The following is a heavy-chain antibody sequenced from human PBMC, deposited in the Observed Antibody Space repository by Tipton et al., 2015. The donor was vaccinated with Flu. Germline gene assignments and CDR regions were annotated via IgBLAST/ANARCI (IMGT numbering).Heavy chain of an antibody. V-gene: IGHV3-7*03. J-gene: IGHJ4*02. Sequence: SLRLSCAASGFTFTSYWMHWVRQAPGKGLEWVANIKQDGIEKYYVDSVKGRFTISRDNAKNLVYLQMDSLRAEDTAVYYCARQIGGGDCYWGQGTLVTVSS. CDR2: IKQDGIEK. CDR1: GFTFTSYW. CDR3: ARQIGGGDCY. D-gene: IGHD2-21*01.